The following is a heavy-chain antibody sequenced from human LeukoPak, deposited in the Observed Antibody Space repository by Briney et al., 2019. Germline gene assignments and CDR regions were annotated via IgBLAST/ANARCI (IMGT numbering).Heavy chain of an antibody. CDR3: ARDKYSSGWYAGNWFDP. CDR2: IYYSGST. V-gene: IGHV4-59*12. D-gene: IGHD6-19*01. Sequence: SETLSLTCTVSGGSISSYYWSWIRQPPGKGLEWIEYIYYSGSTNYNPSLKSRVTILVDTSKNQFSLKLSSVTAADTAVYYCARDKYSSGWYAGNWFDPWGQGTLVTVSS. J-gene: IGHJ5*02. CDR1: GGSISSYY.